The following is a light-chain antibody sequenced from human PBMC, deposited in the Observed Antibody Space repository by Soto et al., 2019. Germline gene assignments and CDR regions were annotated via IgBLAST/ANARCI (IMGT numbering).Light chain of an antibody. Sequence: DIVMTQSPDSLAVSLGERATINCKSSQSVLHSSNTMNYLAWYRQRPGQPPELLIYWASTRESGVPDRFSGSGSGTDFTLTITSLQAEDVAVYYCQQYYSPPPTFGQGTKLEIK. CDR2: WAS. V-gene: IGKV4-1*01. CDR1: QSVLHSSNTMNY. CDR3: QQYYSPPPT. J-gene: IGKJ2*01.